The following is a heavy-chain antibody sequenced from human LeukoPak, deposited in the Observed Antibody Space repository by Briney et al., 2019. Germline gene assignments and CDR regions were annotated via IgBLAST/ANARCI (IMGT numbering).Heavy chain of an antibody. J-gene: IGHJ4*02. Sequence: SETLSLXCAVYGGSFSGYYWSWIRQPPGKGLEWIGEINHSGSTNYNPALKSRVTISVDTSKNQFSLKLSSVTAADTAVYYCARGGYDFLDYWGQGTLVTVSS. CDR1: GGSFSGYY. D-gene: IGHD3-3*01. CDR3: ARGGYDFLDY. V-gene: IGHV4-34*01. CDR2: INHSGST.